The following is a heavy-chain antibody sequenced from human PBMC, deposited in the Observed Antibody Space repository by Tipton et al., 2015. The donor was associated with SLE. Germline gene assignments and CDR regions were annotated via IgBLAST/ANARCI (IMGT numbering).Heavy chain of an antibody. V-gene: IGHV1-46*01. D-gene: IGHD3-16*01. CDR1: GYTFTSYY. CDR3: ARGAGPITSFGNYYYYYYMDV. CDR2: INPSGGST. J-gene: IGHJ6*03. Sequence: QSGPEVKKPGASVKVSCKASGYTFTSYYMHWVRQAPGQGLEWMGIINPSGGSTSYAQKFQGRVTMTRDTSTSTVYMELSSLRSEATAVYYCARGAGPITSFGNYYYYYYMDVWGKGTTVTVSS.